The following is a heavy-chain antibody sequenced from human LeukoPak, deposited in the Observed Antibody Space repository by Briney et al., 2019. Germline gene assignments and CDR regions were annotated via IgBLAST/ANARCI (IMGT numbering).Heavy chain of an antibody. CDR2: ISASGAVP. Sequence: GGSLRLSCAASGFRFDSFYMGWIRQVPGEGLDYIALISASGAVPYYAESVEGRFTISRDNAKNSVSLQMNSPSADDTAIYYCARSLIVASEDYWGQGTQVIVSS. J-gene: IGHJ4*02. CDR3: ARSLIVASEDY. CDR1: GFRFDSFY. D-gene: IGHD3-22*01. V-gene: IGHV3-11*04.